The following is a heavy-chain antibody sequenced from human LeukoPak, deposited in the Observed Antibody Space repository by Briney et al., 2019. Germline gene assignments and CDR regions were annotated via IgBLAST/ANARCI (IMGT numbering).Heavy chain of an antibody. Sequence: SVKVSCKASGGTFSNYAISWVRQAPGQGLEWMGRIIPILGIANYAQKFQGRVTITADKSTSTAYMELSSLRSEDTAVYYCARGGDIVVVPAAMPLDYWGQGTLVTVSS. CDR2: IIPILGIA. CDR3: ARGGDIVVVPAAMPLDY. D-gene: IGHD2-2*01. V-gene: IGHV1-69*04. CDR1: GGTFSNYA. J-gene: IGHJ4*02.